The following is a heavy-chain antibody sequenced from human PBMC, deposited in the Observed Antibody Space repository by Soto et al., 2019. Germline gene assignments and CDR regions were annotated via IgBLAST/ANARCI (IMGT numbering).Heavy chain of an antibody. D-gene: IGHD3-3*01. J-gene: IGHJ6*03. Sequence: ASETLSLTCTVSGDSISGYYWSWIRQAPGKGLEWIGYTYYTGRTDYNPSLKSRVTMSVDTSKNKFSLELTSVTAADTAVYYCARNQAETVFGLPPHFYYMDFWGKGTTVTVSS. CDR2: TYYTGRT. V-gene: IGHV4-59*01. CDR1: GDSISGYY. CDR3: ARNQAETVFGLPPHFYYMDF.